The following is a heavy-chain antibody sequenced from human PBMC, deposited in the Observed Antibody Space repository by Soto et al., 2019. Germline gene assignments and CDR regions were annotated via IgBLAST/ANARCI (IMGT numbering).Heavy chain of an antibody. CDR3: ARDLSSCYYDPPEYFPH. CDR1: GYTVTSYG. J-gene: IGHJ1*01. Sequence: QVQLVQSGAEVKKPGASVKVSCKASGYTVTSYGISWVRQAPGQGLEWMGWISAYNGNTNYAQKLQGRVTMTTDTSTSIAYMELRSMRSDDTTGYYCARDLSSCYYDPPEYFPHWGQDTLVTAS. D-gene: IGHD3-22*01. CDR2: ISAYNGNT. V-gene: IGHV1-18*01.